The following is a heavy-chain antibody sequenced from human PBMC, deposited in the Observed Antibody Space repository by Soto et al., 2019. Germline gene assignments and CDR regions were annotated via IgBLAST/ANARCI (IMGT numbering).Heavy chain of an antibody. CDR2: ISAYNGNT. V-gene: IGHV1-18*01. D-gene: IGHD2-15*01. J-gene: IGHJ4*02. Sequence: ASVKVSCKASGYTFTDYAVGWGRQAPGQRLEWMGWISAYNGNTNYAQKLQGRVTMTTDTSTSTAYMELRSLRSDDTALYYCARSTFGYCSGGSCYGFDYWGQGTLVTVSS. CDR3: ARSTFGYCSGGSCYGFDY. CDR1: GYTFTDYA.